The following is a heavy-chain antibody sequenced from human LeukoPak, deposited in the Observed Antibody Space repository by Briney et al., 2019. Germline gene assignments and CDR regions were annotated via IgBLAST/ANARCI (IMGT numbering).Heavy chain of an antibody. CDR2: IYYSGST. Sequence: SETLSLTCTVSGASISSYYWSWIRQSPGKGLEWIGYIYYSGSTNYNPSLKSRVTISVDTSKNQFSLKLSSVTAADTAVYYCARLTAVAAPYYYYYMDVWGKGTTVTISS. J-gene: IGHJ6*03. CDR3: ARLTAVAAPYYYYYMDV. V-gene: IGHV4-59*01. D-gene: IGHD2-15*01. CDR1: GASISSYY.